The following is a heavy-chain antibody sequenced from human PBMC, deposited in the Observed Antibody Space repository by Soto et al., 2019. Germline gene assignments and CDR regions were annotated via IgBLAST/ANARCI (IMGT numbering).Heavy chain of an antibody. D-gene: IGHD2-8*01. CDR1: GFTFSGSA. CDR2: IRSKANSYAT. J-gene: IGHJ6*02. V-gene: IGHV3-73*01. CDR3: TRLGVYYYYGMDV. Sequence: HPGGSLRLSCAASGFTFSGSAMHWVRQASGKGLEWVGRIRSKANSYATAYAASVKGRFTISRDDSKNTAYLQMNSLKTEDTAVYYCTRLGVYYYYGMDVWGQGTTVTVS.